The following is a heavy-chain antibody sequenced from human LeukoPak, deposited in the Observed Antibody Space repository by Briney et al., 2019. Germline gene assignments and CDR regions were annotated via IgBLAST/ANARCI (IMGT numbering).Heavy chain of an antibody. CDR3: AKIFYSSGWSFGMDV. D-gene: IGHD6-19*01. CDR2: INHSGST. CDR1: GGSFSGYY. V-gene: IGHV4-34*01. Sequence: SETLSLTCAVYGGSFSGYYWSWIRQPPGKGLEWIGEINHSGSTNYNPSLKSRVTISVDTSKNQFSLKLSSVTAADTAVYYCAKIFYSSGWSFGMDVWGQGTTVTVSS. J-gene: IGHJ6*02.